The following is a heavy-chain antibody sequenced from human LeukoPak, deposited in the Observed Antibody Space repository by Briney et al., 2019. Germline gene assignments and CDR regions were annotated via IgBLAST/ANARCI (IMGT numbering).Heavy chain of an antibody. V-gene: IGHV3-74*01. D-gene: IGHD1-14*01. J-gene: IGHJ4*02. Sequence: GGSLRLSCAASGFTFSSYWMHWVRQVPGKGLVGVARINPGGSSITYADSVKGRFTISRDNAKNTLYLQMDSLRAEDTGVYYCARSNQADDYWGQGTLVTVSS. CDR1: GFTFSSYW. CDR2: INPGGSSI. CDR3: ARSNQADDY.